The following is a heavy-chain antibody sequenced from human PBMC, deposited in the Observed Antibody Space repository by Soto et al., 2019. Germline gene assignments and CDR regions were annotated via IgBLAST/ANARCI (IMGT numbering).Heavy chain of an antibody. Sequence: EVQLLESGGGLVQPGESLRLFCAASGFTFSTYAMSWVRQAPGKGLEWVSVISGSGGDTYYADSVKGRFTSARDNSKNQLSLQMNSLRAEDTAVYYCAKARGSSTPAPGSYWGQGTQVTVSS. CDR1: GFTFSTYA. J-gene: IGHJ1*01. V-gene: IGHV3-23*01. CDR3: AKARGSSTPAPGSY. D-gene: IGHD2-2*01. CDR2: ISGSGGDT.